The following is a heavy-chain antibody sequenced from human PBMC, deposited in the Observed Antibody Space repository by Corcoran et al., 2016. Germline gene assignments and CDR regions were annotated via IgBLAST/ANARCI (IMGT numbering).Heavy chain of an antibody. D-gene: IGHD1-26*01. CDR1: GFTFSNAW. V-gene: IGHV5-51*01. J-gene: IGHJ4*02. CDR3: ARRGGVGATTGSFGY. CDR2: IYPGDSDT. Sequence: EVQLVESGGGLVKPGGPLRLSCAASGFTFSNAWMNWVRQAPGKGLEWMGIIYPGDSDTRYSPSFQGQVTISADKSISTAYLQWSSLKASDTAMYYCARRGGVGATTGSFGYWGQGTLVTVSS.